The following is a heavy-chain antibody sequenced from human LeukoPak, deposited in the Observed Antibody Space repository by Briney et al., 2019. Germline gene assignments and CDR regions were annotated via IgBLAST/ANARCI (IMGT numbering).Heavy chain of an antibody. D-gene: IGHD1-1*01. CDR3: AKGSQESPRTILDAFGI. Sequence: AGGSLRLSCAASGFTFNSHAMSWVRQAPGKGLEWVSTLSGSAFTYYADSVKGRFTISRDTSKNTLFLDMNTLRVEDTAVYYCAKGSQESPRTILDAFGIWGQGTMVSVSS. CDR1: GFTFNSHA. V-gene: IGHV3-23*01. CDR2: LSGSAFT. J-gene: IGHJ3*02.